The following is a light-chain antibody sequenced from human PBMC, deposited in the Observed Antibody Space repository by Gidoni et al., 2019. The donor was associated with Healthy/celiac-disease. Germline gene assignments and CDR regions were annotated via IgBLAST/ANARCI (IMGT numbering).Light chain of an antibody. V-gene: IGKV4-1*01. Sequence: DIVLPQSPDSLAVSLGERATIQCKSSQSVLYSSNNKNYLAWSQQKPGPPPKLLIYWASTRESGVPDRFSGSGSGTDFTLTISSLQAEDVAVYYCQQYYSTPRSFGGGTKVEIK. CDR2: WAS. J-gene: IGKJ4*01. CDR1: QSVLYSSNNKNY. CDR3: QQYYSTPRS.